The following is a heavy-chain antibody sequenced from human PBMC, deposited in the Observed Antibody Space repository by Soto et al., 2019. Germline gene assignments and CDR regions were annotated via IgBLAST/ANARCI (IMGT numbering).Heavy chain of an antibody. D-gene: IGHD2-8*01. Sequence: SETLSLTCAVSGVSISSGNWWTWVRQTPQRGLEYIGEIFHDGTANYYPSFERRVAISVDTSKNQFPLKLTSVTAADTAIYFCARLVYDTRLNYMYFDFWGRGALVTVSS. J-gene: IGHJ4*02. CDR2: IFHDGTA. CDR1: GVSISSGNW. CDR3: ARLVYDTRLNYMYFDF. V-gene: IGHV4-4*02.